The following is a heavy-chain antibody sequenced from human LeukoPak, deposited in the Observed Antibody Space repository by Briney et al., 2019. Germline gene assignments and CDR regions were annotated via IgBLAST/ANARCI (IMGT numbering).Heavy chain of an antibody. D-gene: IGHD6-13*01. J-gene: IGHJ4*02. Sequence: SETLSLTCTVSGFSISSGRYWGWIRQPPGRGLEWIGSIYHSGVTYYNPSLKSRVTISVDTSKNQFSLKLSSVTAADTAVYYCARGYSSSWYDFDYWGQGTLVAVSS. CDR1: GFSISSGRY. CDR3: ARGYSSSWYDFDY. CDR2: IYHSGVT. V-gene: IGHV4-38-2*02.